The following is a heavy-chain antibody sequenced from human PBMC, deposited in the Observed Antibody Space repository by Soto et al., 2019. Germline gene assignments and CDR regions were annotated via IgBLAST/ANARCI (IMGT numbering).Heavy chain of an antibody. CDR2: ISYDGRNK. Sequence: GSLRLSCAASGFTFSTYGMHWVRQAPGRGLEWVAVISYDGRNKYSADSVKGRFTISRDNSRNTLYLQVNSLRAEDTAVYYCAKDKDTYGSDYYFDYWGQGTLVTVSS. V-gene: IGHV3-30*18. J-gene: IGHJ4*02. CDR3: AKDKDTYGSDYYFDY. CDR1: GFTFSTYG. D-gene: IGHD5-18*01.